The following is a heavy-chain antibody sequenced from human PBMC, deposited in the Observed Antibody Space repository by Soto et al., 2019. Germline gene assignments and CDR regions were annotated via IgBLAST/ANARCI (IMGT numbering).Heavy chain of an antibody. CDR2: ISRSGDRT. J-gene: IGHJ4*02. D-gene: IGHD2-15*01. Sequence: EVQLVESGEGLVQPGGSLRLSCAASGFTFSSYNIHWIRQAPGKGLEFVSAISRSGDRTYYADSVKGRFTITRDNSKNTVWIQMGSLRAEDMAVYYCARARCSSGQCYYFDYWGRGAVVSVSS. CDR3: ARARCSSGQCYYFDY. CDR1: GFTFSSYN. V-gene: IGHV3-64*02.